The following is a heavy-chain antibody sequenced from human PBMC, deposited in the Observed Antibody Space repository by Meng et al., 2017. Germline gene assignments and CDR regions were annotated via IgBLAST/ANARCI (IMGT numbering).Heavy chain of an antibody. Sequence: GGSLRLSCAASGFTFSSYGMHWVRQAPGKGLEWVAVIWYDGSNKYYADSVKGRFTISRDNSKNTLYLQMNSLRAEDTAVYYCARVSRGLLRYAHGRGGDKNFDYWGQGTLVTVSS. J-gene: IGHJ4*02. V-gene: IGHV3-33*08. D-gene: IGHD3-9*01. CDR3: ARVSRGLLRYAHGRGGDKNFDY. CDR1: GFTFSSYG. CDR2: IWYDGSNK.